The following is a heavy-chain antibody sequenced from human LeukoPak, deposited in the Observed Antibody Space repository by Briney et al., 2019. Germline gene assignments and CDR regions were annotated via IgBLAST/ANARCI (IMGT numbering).Heavy chain of an antibody. V-gene: IGHV3-74*01. CDR1: GFTFSSYW. Sequence: PGGSLRLSCAASGFTFSSYWMHCVRQAPGKGLVWVSRINSVGSSTSYADSVKGRFTISRDNAKNTLYLQMNSLRAEDTAVYYCARAIPDRGYSYGYYYYYGMDVWGQGTTVTVSS. CDR2: INSVGSST. J-gene: IGHJ6*02. CDR3: ARAIPDRGYSYGYYYYYGMDV. D-gene: IGHD5-18*01.